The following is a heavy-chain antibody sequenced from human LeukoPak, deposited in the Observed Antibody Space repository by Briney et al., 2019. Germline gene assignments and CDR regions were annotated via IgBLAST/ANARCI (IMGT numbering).Heavy chain of an antibody. CDR3: ASRSSYYYDSSGRKDY. V-gene: IGHV4-59*12. D-gene: IGHD3-22*01. CDR1: GGYISSYY. Sequence: SETLSLTCSVSGGYISSYYWSWIRQPPGKGLEWIGYIYYSGSTNYNSSLKSRVTISVDTSKNQFSLKLSSVTAADTAVYYCASRSSYYYDSSGRKDYWGQGTLVTVSS. CDR2: IYYSGST. J-gene: IGHJ4*02.